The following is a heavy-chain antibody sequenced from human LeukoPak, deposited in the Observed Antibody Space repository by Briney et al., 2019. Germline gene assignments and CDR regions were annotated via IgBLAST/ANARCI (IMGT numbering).Heavy chain of an antibody. V-gene: IGHV5-51*01. CDR1: GYIFTSYW. J-gene: IGHJ4*02. CDR2: IYPSDSDT. CDR3: ARLWSGSYYPEPIDY. Sequence: GESLKISTKGSGYIFTSYWIGWVRQMPPKGREWMVMIYPSDSDTRYSPSLQGQVTISADKSNNADYLQWSSLTASDTAMYYCARLWSGSYYPEPIDYWGQGTLVTVSS. D-gene: IGHD3-10*01.